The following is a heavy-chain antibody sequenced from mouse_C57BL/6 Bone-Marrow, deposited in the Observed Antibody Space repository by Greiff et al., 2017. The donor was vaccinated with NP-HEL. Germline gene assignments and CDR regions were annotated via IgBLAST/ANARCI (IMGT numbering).Heavy chain of an antibody. CDR1: GFTFSSYT. V-gene: IGHV5-9*01. D-gene: IGHD4-1*02. CDR2: ISGGGGNT. J-gene: IGHJ3*01. CDR3: ARGGNWTFAY. Sequence: EVQLVESGGGLVKPGGSLKLSCAASGFTFSSYTMSWVRQTPEKRLEWVATISGGGGNTYYPDSVKGRFTISRDNAKNTLYLQMSSLRSEDTALYYCARGGNWTFAYWGQGTLVTVSA.